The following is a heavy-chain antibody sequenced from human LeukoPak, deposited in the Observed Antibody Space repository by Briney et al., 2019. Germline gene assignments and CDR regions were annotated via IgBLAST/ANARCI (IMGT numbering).Heavy chain of an antibody. J-gene: IGHJ6*03. CDR2: INHSGST. CDR1: GGSFSGYY. Sequence: PSETLSLTCAVYGGSFSGYYWSWIRQPPGKGLEWFGEINHSGSTNYNPSLKSRVTISVDTSKNQFSLKLSSVTAADTAVYYCARGRVAARRVYYYYMDVWGKGTTATVSS. D-gene: IGHD6-6*01. CDR3: ARGRVAARRVYYYYMDV. V-gene: IGHV4-34*01.